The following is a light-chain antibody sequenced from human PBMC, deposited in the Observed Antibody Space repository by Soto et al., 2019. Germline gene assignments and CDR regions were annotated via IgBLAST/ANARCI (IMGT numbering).Light chain of an antibody. CDR3: QHYSTWPRT. V-gene: IGKV3-15*01. CDR1: QSVSSN. J-gene: IGKJ1*01. Sequence: EIVMTQSPATLSVSPGERATLSCRASQSVSSNLAWYQQKPGQAPRLLIYGASTRATGIPARFSGSGSGTEFTLTISSLQSEDFAVCYCQHYSTWPRTFGQGTKVEIK. CDR2: GAS.